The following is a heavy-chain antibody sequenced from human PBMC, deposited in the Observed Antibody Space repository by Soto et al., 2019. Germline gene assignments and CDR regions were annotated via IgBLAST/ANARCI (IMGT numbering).Heavy chain of an antibody. CDR3: ARGGGYYDILTGYYRAPFDY. Sequence: SETLSLTCTVSGGSISSGGYYWSWIRQHPGKGLEWIGYIYYSGSTYYNPSLKSRVTISVDTSKNQFSLKLSSVTAADTAVYYCARGGGYYDILTGYYRAPFDYWGQGTLVTVS. J-gene: IGHJ4*02. CDR2: IYYSGST. CDR1: GGSISSGGYY. D-gene: IGHD3-9*01. V-gene: IGHV4-31*03.